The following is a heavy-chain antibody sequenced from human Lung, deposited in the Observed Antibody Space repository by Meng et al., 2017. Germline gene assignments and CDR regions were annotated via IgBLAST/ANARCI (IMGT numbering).Heavy chain of an antibody. CDR3: ARGEREPDY. J-gene: IGHJ4*02. CDR1: GGCFSGYY. V-gene: IGHV4-34*01. Sequence: QVQLQQWGAGLLKPSETLSLTCAVYGGCFSGYYWSWSRQPPGKGLEWIGEINHSGSTNYNPSLKSRVTISVDTSKNHFSLKLNSVTAADTAVFYCARGEREPDYWGQGTLVTVSS. CDR2: INHSGST. D-gene: IGHD1-14*01.